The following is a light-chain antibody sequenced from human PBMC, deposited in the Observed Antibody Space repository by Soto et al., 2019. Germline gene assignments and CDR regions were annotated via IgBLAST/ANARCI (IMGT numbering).Light chain of an antibody. J-gene: IGLJ3*02. Sequence: QSALTQPASGSGSPGQSITISCTGTSGDVGTYNLVSWYQQHPGRAPKRMIYEVTKRPSGVSSRFSGSKSANTASLTISGLQAEDEADYYCCSYSGSRRISYWVFGGGTKLTVL. V-gene: IGLV2-23*02. CDR3: CSYSGSRRISYWV. CDR2: EVT. CDR1: SGDVGTYNL.